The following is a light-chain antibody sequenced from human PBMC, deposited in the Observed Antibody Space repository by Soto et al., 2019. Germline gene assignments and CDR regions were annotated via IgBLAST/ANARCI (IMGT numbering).Light chain of an antibody. V-gene: IGKV2-30*01. CDR2: KVS. Sequence: VVMTQSPLSLPVTLGEPASVSCRSSQSLVDNDGYSYLSCFQQRPGQSPRRLIYKVSNRDSGVPDRFSGSGSDTDFTLKISRVEPEDVGVYYCMQGTHWPYTFGQGTQLEIK. CDR1: QSLVDNDGYSY. CDR3: MQGTHWPYT. J-gene: IGKJ2*01.